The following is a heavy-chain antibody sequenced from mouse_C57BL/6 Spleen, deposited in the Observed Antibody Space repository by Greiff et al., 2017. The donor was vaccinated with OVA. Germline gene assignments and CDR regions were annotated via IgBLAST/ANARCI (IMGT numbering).Heavy chain of an antibody. CDR2: IYPGSGNT. J-gene: IGHJ3*01. CDR1: GYSFTSYY. CDR3: YSNYGTLFAY. Sequence: VQGVESGPELVKPGASVKISCKASGYSFTSYYIHWVKQRPGQGLEWIGWIYPGSGNTKYNEKFKGKATLTADTSSSTAYMQLSSLTSEDSAVYYCYSNYGTLFAYWGQGTLVTVSA. D-gene: IGHD2-5*01. V-gene: IGHV1-66*01.